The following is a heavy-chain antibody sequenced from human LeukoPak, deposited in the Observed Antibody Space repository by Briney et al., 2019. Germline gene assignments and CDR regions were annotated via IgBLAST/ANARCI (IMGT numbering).Heavy chain of an antibody. D-gene: IGHD6-13*01. V-gene: IGHV3-21*01. Sequence: PGGSLRLSCVASGFTFSSYSMNWVRQAPGKGLEWGSSFTSRSGTIYYADSVKGRFTISRDNAKNSLFLQMSSLRVEDTAVYYCARESSGIAATDKIDFWGQGTLVTVSS. CDR1: GFTFSSYS. CDR2: FTSRSGTI. CDR3: ARESSGIAATDKIDF. J-gene: IGHJ4*02.